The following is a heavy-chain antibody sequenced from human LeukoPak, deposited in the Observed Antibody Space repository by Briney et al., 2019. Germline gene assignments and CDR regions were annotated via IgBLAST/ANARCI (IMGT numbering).Heavy chain of an antibody. Sequence: ASVKVSCKASGYTFTGYYIHWIRQAPGQGLEWMGWIISDISDSGGTNYAQKFQGRVTMTRETSISTTYMELSRLEADDTAVYYCARAPLGTADTLDWGQGTLVTVSS. CDR3: ARAPLGTADTLD. CDR1: GYTFTGYY. V-gene: IGHV1-2*02. D-gene: IGHD7-27*01. J-gene: IGHJ4*02. CDR2: IISDISDSGGT.